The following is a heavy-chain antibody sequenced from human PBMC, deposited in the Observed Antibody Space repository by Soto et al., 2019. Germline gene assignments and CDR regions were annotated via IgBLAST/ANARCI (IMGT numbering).Heavy chain of an antibody. D-gene: IGHD2-15*01. CDR3: TTGSVEGV. Sequence: EVQLVESGGGFIYPGGSLRLSCEASGLTISNAWMNWVRQAPGKGLEWDGRIKTNTEGGTTDYAAAVKGRFTVSRDDSKNTLYLQMNSLKTEDTAVYYCTTGSVEGVWGQGTTVTVSS. CDR2: IKTNTEGGTT. V-gene: IGHV3-15*07. CDR1: GLTISNAW. J-gene: IGHJ6*02.